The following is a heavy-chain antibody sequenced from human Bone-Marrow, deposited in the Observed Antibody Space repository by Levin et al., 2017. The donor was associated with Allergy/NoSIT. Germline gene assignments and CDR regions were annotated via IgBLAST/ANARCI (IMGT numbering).Heavy chain of an antibody. J-gene: IGHJ6*03. CDR1: GYSFTSYW. V-gene: IGHV5-10-1*01. CDR3: ARLRYDFWSGYYNGYYYYYMDV. D-gene: IGHD3-3*01. Sequence: GASVKVSCKGSGYSFTSYWISWVRQMPGKGLEWMGRIDPSDSYTNYSPSFQGHVTISADKSISTAYLQWSSLKASDTAMYYCARLRYDFWSGYYNGYYYYYMDVWGKGTTVTVSS. CDR2: IDPSDSYT.